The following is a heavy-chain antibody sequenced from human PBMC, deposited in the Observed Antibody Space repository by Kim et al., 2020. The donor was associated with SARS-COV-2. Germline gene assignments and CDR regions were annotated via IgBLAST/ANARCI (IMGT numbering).Heavy chain of an antibody. J-gene: IGHJ6*02. V-gene: IGHV3-21*01. Sequence: ADSVKSRITIPRDNAKNSVYLQMNSLRAEDTAVYSCARDGAIVTGGMDVWGQGTTVTVSS. CDR3: ARDGAIVTGGMDV. D-gene: IGHD3-16*02.